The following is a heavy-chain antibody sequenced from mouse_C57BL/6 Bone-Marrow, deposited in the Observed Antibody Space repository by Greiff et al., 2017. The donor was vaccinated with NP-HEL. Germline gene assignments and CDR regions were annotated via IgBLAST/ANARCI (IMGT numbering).Heavy chain of an antibody. D-gene: IGHD1-1*01. Sequence: EVKLVESGGDLVKPGGSLKLSCAASGFTFSSYGMSWVRQTPDKRLEWVATISSGGSYTYYPDSVKGRFTISRDNAKNTLYLQMSSLKSEDTAMYYCARQRTVVSYYAMDYWGQGTSVTVSS. CDR3: ARQRTVVSYYAMDY. CDR1: GFTFSSYG. V-gene: IGHV5-6*01. CDR2: ISSGGSYT. J-gene: IGHJ4*01.